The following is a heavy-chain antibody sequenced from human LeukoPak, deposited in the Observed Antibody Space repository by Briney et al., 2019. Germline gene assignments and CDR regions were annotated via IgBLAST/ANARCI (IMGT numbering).Heavy chain of an antibody. J-gene: IGHJ4*02. CDR1: GFTFSSYW. V-gene: IGHV3-43*01. CDR3: AKDLRRGYSYGFFDY. Sequence: EGSLRLSCAASGFTFSSYWMHWVRQAPGKGLEWVSLFSWDGGSTYYADSVKGRFTISRDNSKNSLYLQMNSLRTEDTALYYCAKDLRRGYSYGFFDYWGQGTLVTVSS. CDR2: FSWDGGST. D-gene: IGHD5-18*01.